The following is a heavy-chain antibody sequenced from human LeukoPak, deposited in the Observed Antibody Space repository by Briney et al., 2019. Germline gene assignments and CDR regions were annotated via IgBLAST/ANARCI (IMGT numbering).Heavy chain of an antibody. J-gene: IGHJ1*01. CDR3: ARPGIAAAGDTPGYFQH. CDR1: GGTFSSYA. D-gene: IGHD6-13*01. CDR2: IIPIFGTA. V-gene: IGHV1-69*13. Sequence: GASVKVSCKASGGTFSSYAISWVRQAPGQGLEWMGGIIPIFGTANYAQKFQGRVTITADESTSTAYMELSSLRSEDTAVYYCARPGIAAAGDTPGYFQHWGQGTLVTVSS.